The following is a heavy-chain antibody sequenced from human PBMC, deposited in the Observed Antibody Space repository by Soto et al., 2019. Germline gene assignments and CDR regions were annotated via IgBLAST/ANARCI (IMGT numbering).Heavy chain of an antibody. CDR1: GYTFTSYG. CDR3: ARDLGSSWYPSYYYGMDV. CDR2: ISAYNGST. Sequence: ASVKVSCKASGYTFTSYGISWVRQAPGQGLEWMGWISAYNGSTNYAQKLQGRVTMTTDTSTSTAYMELRSLRSDDTAVYYCARDLGSSWYPSYYYGMDVWGQGTTVTVSS. V-gene: IGHV1-18*04. D-gene: IGHD6-13*01. J-gene: IGHJ6*02.